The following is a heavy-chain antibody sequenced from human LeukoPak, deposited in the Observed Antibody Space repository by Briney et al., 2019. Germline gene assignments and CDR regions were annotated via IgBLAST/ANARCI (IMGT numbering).Heavy chain of an antibody. CDR1: GFTFSSYE. CDR3: ARGGNYRWNWFAP. V-gene: IGHV3-48*03. Sequence: GGSLRLSCAASGFTFSSYEMNWLRHPPGKGLVWVSYISYSGSAIYYAYSVKCRFTISRANAKNSLYLQMYSLSAEDKAVYYCARGGNYRWNWFAPWGPGTLVPVSS. CDR2: ISYSGSAI. D-gene: IGHD5-24*01. J-gene: IGHJ5*02.